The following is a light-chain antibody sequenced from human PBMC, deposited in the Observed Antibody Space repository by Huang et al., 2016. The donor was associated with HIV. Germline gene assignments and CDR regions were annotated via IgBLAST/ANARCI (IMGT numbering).Light chain of an antibody. CDR2: KAS. V-gene: IGKV1-5*03. Sequence: DIQMTQSPSILSASVGDRVTITCRASHSISDWLAWYQQKPGKAPKLLIYKASTLQTGVPSRFSGRASGTEFTLTISSLQPDDFATYFCQQYNSWTFGQGTKVEIK. CDR3: QQYNSWT. J-gene: IGKJ1*01. CDR1: HSISDW.